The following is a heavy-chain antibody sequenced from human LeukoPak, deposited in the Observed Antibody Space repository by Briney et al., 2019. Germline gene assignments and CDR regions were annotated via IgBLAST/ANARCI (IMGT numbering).Heavy chain of an antibody. CDR2: ITIGGTK. CDR1: GFTFSDYY. CDR3: ARVSCAGDCTSRDWYFDP. Sequence: GGSLRLSCAASGFTFSDYYMSWIRQAPGKGLEWVSYITIGGTKYYADSVKGRFTISRDNAKNSLYLQMNSLRAEDTAIYYCARVSCAGDCTSRDWYFDPWGRGTLVVVSS. V-gene: IGHV3-11*04. J-gene: IGHJ2*01. D-gene: IGHD2-21*02.